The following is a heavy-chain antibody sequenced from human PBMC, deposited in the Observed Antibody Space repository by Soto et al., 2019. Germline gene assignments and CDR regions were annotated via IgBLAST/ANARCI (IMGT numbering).Heavy chain of an antibody. V-gene: IGHV3-33*01. J-gene: IGHJ5*02. CDR3: ARDDYSNYRFDP. Sequence: ESGGGVVQPGRSLRLSCAASGFTFSSYGMHWVRQAPGKGLEWVAVIWYDGSNKYYADSVKGRFTISRDNSKNTLYLQMNSLRAEDTAVYYCARDDYSNYRFDPWGQGTLVTVSS. CDR1: GFTFSSYG. CDR2: IWYDGSNK. D-gene: IGHD4-4*01.